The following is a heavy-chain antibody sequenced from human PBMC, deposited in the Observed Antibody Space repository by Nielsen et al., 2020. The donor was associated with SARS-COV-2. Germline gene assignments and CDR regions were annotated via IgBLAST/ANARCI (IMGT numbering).Heavy chain of an antibody. J-gene: IGHJ5*02. V-gene: IGHV4-61*05. CDR2: IYYSGST. CDR3: ARAKGILTGYYGGPKKNWFDP. Sequence: WIRQPPGKGLEWIGYIYYSGSTNYNPSLKSRVTISVDKSKNQFSLKLSSVTAADTAVYYCARAKGILTGYYGGPKKNWFDPWGQGTLVTVSS. D-gene: IGHD3-9*01.